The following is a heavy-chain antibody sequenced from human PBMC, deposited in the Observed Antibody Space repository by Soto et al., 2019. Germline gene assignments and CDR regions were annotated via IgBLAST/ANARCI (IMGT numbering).Heavy chain of an antibody. D-gene: IGHD4-17*01. V-gene: IGHV4-34*01. J-gene: IGHJ3*02. CDR3: ARAGDLDAFDI. Sequence: PSETLSLTCAVYGGSFSGYYWSWIRQPPGKGLEWIGEINHSGSTNYNPSLKSRVTISVDKSKNQFSLKLSSVTAADTAVYYCARAGDLDAFDIWGQGXMVTVS. CDR2: INHSGST. CDR1: GGSFSGYY.